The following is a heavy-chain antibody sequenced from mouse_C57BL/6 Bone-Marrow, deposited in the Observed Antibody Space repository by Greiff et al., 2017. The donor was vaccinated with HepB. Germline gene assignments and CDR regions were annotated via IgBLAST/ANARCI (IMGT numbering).Heavy chain of an antibody. Sequence: EVQLQQSGPELVKPGASVKISCKASGYTFTDYYVNWVKQSHGKSLEWIGDINPNNGGTSYNQKFKGKATLTVDKSSSTAYMELRSLTSEDSAVYYCARPSTGYYFDYWGQGTTLTVSS. V-gene: IGHV1-26*01. CDR2: INPNNGGT. CDR3: ARPSTGYYFDY. D-gene: IGHD4-1*02. CDR1: GYTFTDYY. J-gene: IGHJ2*01.